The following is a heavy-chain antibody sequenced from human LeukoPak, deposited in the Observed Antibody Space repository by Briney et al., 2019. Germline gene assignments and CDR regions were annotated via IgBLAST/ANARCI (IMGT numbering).Heavy chain of an antibody. V-gene: IGHV4-39*02. CDR3: PPLSIFGLASPL. J-gene: IGHJ2*01. D-gene: IGHD3/OR15-3a*01. CDR1: GDSITGSNYY. Sequence: SETLSLTCSVSGDSITGSNYYWGWIRQPPGKGLQWIASIFYIGNTYYNPSLKSRVTISVDTSRNHFSLRLTSVTAADTAVYYCPPLSIFGLASPLWGRGTLVTVSS. CDR2: IFYIGNT.